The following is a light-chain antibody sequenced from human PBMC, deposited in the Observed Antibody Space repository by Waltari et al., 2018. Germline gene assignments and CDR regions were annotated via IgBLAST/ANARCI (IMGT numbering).Light chain of an antibody. J-gene: IGLJ1*01. CDR2: EVT. CDR3: CSYAGLGIYV. Sequence: QSGLTQPASVSGSPGQSITVSCTGTSSDVGNYHLVPWYQQYPGKAPKLMVYEVTKRTSGVSDRFSGSKSGNTASLTISGRQSEDEADYYCCSYAGLGIYVFGTGTNVTVL. CDR1: SSDVGNYHL. V-gene: IGLV2-23*02.